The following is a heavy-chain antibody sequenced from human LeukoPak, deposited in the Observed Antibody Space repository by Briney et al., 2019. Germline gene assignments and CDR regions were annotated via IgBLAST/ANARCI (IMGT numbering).Heavy chain of an antibody. CDR3: AKDEGGSGGY. D-gene: IGHD3-16*01. CDR2: ISYDGSNK. Sequence: GRSLRLSCAASGFTFSSYGMHWVRQAPGKGLEWVAVISYDGSNKYYADSVKGRFTISRDNSKNTLYLQMNSLRAEDTAVYYCAKDEGGSGGYWGQGTLVTVSS. CDR1: GFTFSSYG. V-gene: IGHV3-30*18. J-gene: IGHJ4*02.